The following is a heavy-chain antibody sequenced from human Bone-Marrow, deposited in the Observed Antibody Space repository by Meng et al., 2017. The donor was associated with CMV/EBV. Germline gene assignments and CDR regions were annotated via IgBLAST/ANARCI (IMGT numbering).Heavy chain of an antibody. D-gene: IGHD3-22*01. J-gene: IGHJ4*02. CDR3: ARDGPDSSGYSHFDY. V-gene: IGHV1-2*02. CDR2: INPNSGGT. Sequence: ASVKVSCKASGYIFTDYYMHWVRQAPGQGLEWMGWINPNSGGTNYAQNFQSRVTMSSDTSISTAYMELSRLRSDDTAVYYCARDGPDSSGYSHFDYWGQGTLVTVSS. CDR1: GYIFTDYY.